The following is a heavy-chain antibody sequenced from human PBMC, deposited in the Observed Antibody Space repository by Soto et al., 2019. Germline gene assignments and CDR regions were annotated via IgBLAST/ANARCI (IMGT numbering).Heavy chain of an antibody. V-gene: IGHV1-69*01. Sequence: QVQLVQSGAEVKKPGSSVKVSCKASGGTFSSYAISWVRQAPGQGLEWMGGIIPIFGTANYAQKFHGRVKITADESTSTAYIEQSSLGSEDTAVYYCARDHGASSRYYLYYFDYLGQGTLVTVSS. J-gene: IGHJ4*02. CDR2: IIPIFGTA. D-gene: IGHD3-22*01. CDR1: GGTFSSYA. CDR3: ARDHGASSRYYLYYFDY.